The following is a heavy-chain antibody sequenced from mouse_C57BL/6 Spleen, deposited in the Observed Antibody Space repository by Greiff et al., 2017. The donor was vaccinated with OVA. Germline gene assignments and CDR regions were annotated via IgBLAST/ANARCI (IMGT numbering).Heavy chain of an antibody. CDR1: GYTFTSYW. CDR3: ARRELGLYFDY. V-gene: IGHV1-64*01. J-gene: IGHJ2*01. D-gene: IGHD4-1*01. CDR2: IHPNSGST. Sequence: QVQLQQPGAELVKPGASVKLSCKASGYTFTSYWMHWVKQRPGQGLEWIGMIHPNSGSTNYNEKFKSKATLPVDKSSSTAYMQLSSLTSEDSAVYDCARRELGLYFDYWGQGTTLTVSS.